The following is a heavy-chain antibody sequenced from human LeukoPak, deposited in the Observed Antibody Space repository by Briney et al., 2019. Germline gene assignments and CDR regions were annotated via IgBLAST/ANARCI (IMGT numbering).Heavy chain of an antibody. Sequence: GGFLRLSCAASGFTFSDYYMSWVRQAPGKGLEWVSYISSSSSYTHYADSVKGRFTISRDNAKNSLYLQMNSLRAEDTAVYYCARRILSTSWTDSFDIWGQGTMVTVSS. D-gene: IGHD2-2*01. J-gene: IGHJ3*02. V-gene: IGHV3-11*03. CDR1: GFTFSDYY. CDR3: ARRILSTSWTDSFDI. CDR2: ISSSSSYT.